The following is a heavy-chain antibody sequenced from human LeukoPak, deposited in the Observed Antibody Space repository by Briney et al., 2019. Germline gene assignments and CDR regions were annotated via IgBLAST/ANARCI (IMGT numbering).Heavy chain of an antibody. J-gene: IGHJ4*02. CDR3: TRRSPSPKGSDDY. V-gene: IGHV3-23*01. Sequence: PGGSLRLSCAASGFTFSSYVMSWVRQAPGKGLEWVSTISVTGGNTYYADSVKGRFTVSRDNSKNTLYLQMSSLRVEDTAVYYCTRRSPSPKGSDDYWGQGTLVTVSS. D-gene: IGHD1-26*01. CDR2: ISVTGGNT. CDR1: GFTFSSYV.